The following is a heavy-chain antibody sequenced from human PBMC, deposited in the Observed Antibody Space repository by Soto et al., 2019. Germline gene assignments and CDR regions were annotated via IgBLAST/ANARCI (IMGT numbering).Heavy chain of an antibody. V-gene: IGHV1-46*03. Sequence: QVQLVQSGAEVKKPGASVRVSCKASGDTFTSYYSHWVRQAPGHGPEWMGMISPSSGGTDSAQKCLGRVTRTRDNSTTPVYMELSSLRSEDTAGSYCTRSIVTTAGTDAFDLWGQGTLVTVS. CDR3: TRSIVTTAGTDAFDL. CDR1: GDTFTSYY. D-gene: IGHD6-13*01. CDR2: ISPSSGGT. J-gene: IGHJ3*01.